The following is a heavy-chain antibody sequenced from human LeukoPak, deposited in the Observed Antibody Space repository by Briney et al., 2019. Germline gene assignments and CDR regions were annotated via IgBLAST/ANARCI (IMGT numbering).Heavy chain of an antibody. CDR3: ARGSISWYSQDWFDP. Sequence: ASVKVSCKASGYTFTGYYMHWVRQAPGQGLEWMGWISAYNGNTNFAQKLQGRVTMTTDTSTSTAYMELRSLRFDDTAVYYCARGSISWYSQDWFDPWGQGTLVTVSS. D-gene: IGHD6-13*01. CDR1: GYTFTGYY. CDR2: ISAYNGNT. J-gene: IGHJ5*02. V-gene: IGHV1-18*04.